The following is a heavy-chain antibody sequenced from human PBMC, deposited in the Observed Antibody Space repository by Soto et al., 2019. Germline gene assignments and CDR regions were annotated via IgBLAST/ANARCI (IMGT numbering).Heavy chain of an antibody. D-gene: IGHD4-17*01. CDR2: ISSSSSTI. CDR3: ARDLSYGDYAYYFDY. V-gene: IGHV3-48*02. CDR1: GFTFSSYS. J-gene: IGHJ4*02. Sequence: GGSLRLSCAASGFTFSSYSMNWVRQAPGKGLEWVSYISSSSSTIYYADSVKGRFTISRDNAKNSLYLQMNSLRDEDTAVYYCARDLSYGDYAYYFDYWGQGTLVTVSS.